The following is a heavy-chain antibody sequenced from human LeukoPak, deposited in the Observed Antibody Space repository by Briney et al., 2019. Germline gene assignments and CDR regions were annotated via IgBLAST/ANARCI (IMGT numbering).Heavy chain of an antibody. CDR1: GGSFSDNF. Sequence: PSETLSLTCAVYGGSFSDNFWSWIRQPPGKGLEWIGEINHSGSTNYNPSLKTRLTISEDTSKNQFSLKLSSVTAADTPVYYCARAASSVDYSGSYSPFDYWGQGTLVTVSS. D-gene: IGHD1-26*01. CDR2: INHSGST. V-gene: IGHV4-34*01. J-gene: IGHJ4*02. CDR3: ARAASSVDYSGSYSPFDY.